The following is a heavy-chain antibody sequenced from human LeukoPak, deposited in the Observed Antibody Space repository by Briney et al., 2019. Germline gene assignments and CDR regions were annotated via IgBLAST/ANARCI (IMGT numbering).Heavy chain of an antibody. CDR3: ARRPPGGNYFDY. D-gene: IGHD3-16*01. V-gene: IGHV3-48*03. CDR2: ISSSGSTI. Sequence: GGSLRLSCAASGFTFSSYEMNWVRQAPGKGLEWVSYISSSGSTIYYADSVKGRFTISRDNAKNSLYLQMDSLRAEDTAVYYCARRPPGGNYFDYWVQGTLVTVSS. CDR1: GFTFSSYE. J-gene: IGHJ4*02.